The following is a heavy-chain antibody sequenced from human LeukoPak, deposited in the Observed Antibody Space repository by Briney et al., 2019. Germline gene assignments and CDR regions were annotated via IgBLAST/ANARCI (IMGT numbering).Heavy chain of an antibody. CDR2: IYSGDST. Sequence: GGSLRLSCAASGFTVSSNYMSWVRQAPRKGLEWVSVIYSGDSTYYADSVKGRFTISRDSSKNTLYLQMNTLRVEDTAVYYCARQRYSSGWYGGNYYYYYAMDVWGQGTTVTVSS. CDR1: GFTVSSNY. CDR3: ARQRYSSGWYGGNYYYYYAMDV. V-gene: IGHV3-66*04. J-gene: IGHJ6*02. D-gene: IGHD6-19*01.